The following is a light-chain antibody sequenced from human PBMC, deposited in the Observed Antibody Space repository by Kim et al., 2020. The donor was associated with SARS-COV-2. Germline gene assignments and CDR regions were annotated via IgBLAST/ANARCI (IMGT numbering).Light chain of an antibody. CDR1: QSILYSSNSKNY. Sequence: DIVMTQSPDSLAVSLGERATINCKSSQSILYSSNSKNYLAWYQQKPGQPPKLLIYWASTRESGVPDRFSGSWSGTDFTLTISSLQAEDVAVYYCQQYYSSPLTFGGGTKVDIK. CDR2: WAS. CDR3: QQYYSSPLT. J-gene: IGKJ4*01. V-gene: IGKV4-1*01.